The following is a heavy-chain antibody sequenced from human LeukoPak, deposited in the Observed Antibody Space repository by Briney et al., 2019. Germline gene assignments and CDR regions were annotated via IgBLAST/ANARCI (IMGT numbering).Heavy chain of an antibody. V-gene: IGHV1-18*01. CDR1: GYTFTSYG. D-gene: IGHD3-22*01. CDR3: ARGSHSNYYDSSGSAY. Sequence: SSVKVSCKASGYTFTSYGISWVRQAPGQGLEWMGWISAYNGNTNYAQKLQGRVTMTTDTSTSTAYMELRSLRSDDTAVYYCARGSHSNYYDSSGSAYWGQGTLVTVSS. J-gene: IGHJ4*02. CDR2: ISAYNGNT.